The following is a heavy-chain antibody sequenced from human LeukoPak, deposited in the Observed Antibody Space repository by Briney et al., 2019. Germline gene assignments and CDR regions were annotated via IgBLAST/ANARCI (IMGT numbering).Heavy chain of an antibody. J-gene: IGHJ6*03. CDR3: ARAAIAAARIYYYMDV. D-gene: IGHD6-13*01. V-gene: IGHV3-72*01. Sequence: GGSLRLSCAASGFTFSDHYMDWVRQAPGKGLEWVGRTRNKANSYTTEYAASVKGRFTISRDDSKNSLYLQMNSLRAEDTAVYYCARAAIAAARIYYYMDVWGKGTTVTVSS. CDR2: TRNKANSYTT. CDR1: GFTFSDHY.